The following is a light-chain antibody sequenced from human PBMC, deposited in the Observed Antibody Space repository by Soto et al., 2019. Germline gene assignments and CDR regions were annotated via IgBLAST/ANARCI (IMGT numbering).Light chain of an antibody. CDR3: QQYYSYRT. V-gene: IGKV1-5*03. Sequence: DIDMTQCPSTLSGSVGDRVSITCRASHTISSWLAWYQQKPGKAPKLLIYKSSTLKSGVPSRFSGSGSGTEFTLTISSLPPEDFATYYCQQYYSYRTFGQGTKV. CDR1: HTISSW. CDR2: KSS. J-gene: IGKJ1*01.